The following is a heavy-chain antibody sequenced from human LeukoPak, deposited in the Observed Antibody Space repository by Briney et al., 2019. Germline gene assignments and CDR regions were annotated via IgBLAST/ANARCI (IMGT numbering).Heavy chain of an antibody. D-gene: IGHD6-6*01. CDR3: ARETLEQLVDY. CDR2: IYYSGST. V-gene: IGHV4-59*01. CDR1: GGSISSYY. Sequence: SETLSLTCTVSGGSISSYYWSWIRQPPGKGLEWIGYIYYSGSTNYNPSLKSRVTISVDTSKNQFSLKLSSVTAADTAVYYCARETLEQLVDYWGQGTLVTVSS. J-gene: IGHJ4*02.